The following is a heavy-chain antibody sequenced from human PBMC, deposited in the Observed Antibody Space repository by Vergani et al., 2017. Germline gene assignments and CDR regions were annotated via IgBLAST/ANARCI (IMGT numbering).Heavy chain of an antibody. J-gene: IGHJ6*02. D-gene: IGHD3-16*02. Sequence: QVQLVQSGAEVKKPGSSVKVSCKASGGTFSSYAISWVRQAPGQGLEWMGGIIPIFGTANYAQKFQGRVTITADESTSTAYMELSSLRSEDTAVYYCARREAYYDYVWGSYRYTGGYYYYGMDVWGQGTTVTVSS. CDR3: ARREAYYDYVWGSYRYTGGYYYYGMDV. CDR2: IIPIFGTA. V-gene: IGHV1-69*01. CDR1: GGTFSSYA.